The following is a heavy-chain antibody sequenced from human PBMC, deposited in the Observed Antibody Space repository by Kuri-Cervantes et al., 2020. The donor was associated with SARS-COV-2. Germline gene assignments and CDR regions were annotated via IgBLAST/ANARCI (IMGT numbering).Heavy chain of an antibody. CDR2: IYHSGST. J-gene: IGHJ4*02. CDR3: ARAGIGAVAGNFDY. D-gene: IGHD6-19*01. Sequence: SEILSLTCAVSGYSISSGYYWGWIRQPPGKGLEWIGSIYHSGSTYYNPSLKSRVTISVDTSKNQFSLKLSSVTAADAAVYYCARAGIGAVAGNFDYWGQGTLVTVSS. CDR1: GYSISSGYY. V-gene: IGHV4-38-2*01.